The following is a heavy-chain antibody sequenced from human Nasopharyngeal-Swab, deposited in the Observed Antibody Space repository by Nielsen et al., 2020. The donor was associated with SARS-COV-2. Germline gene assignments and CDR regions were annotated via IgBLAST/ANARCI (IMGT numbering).Heavy chain of an antibody. V-gene: IGHV3-73*01. CDR3: SRWGGSCYTGKDY. CDR1: GFIFSDSA. CDR2: IRSKGNSYAT. D-gene: IGHD2-15*01. Sequence: GESLKISCAASGFIFSDSAIHWVRQASGKGLEWVGRIRSKGNSYATEYAASVEGRFTISRDDSKNTAYLQMNSLMTEDTAVYYCSRWGGSCYTGKDYWGQGTLVTVSS. J-gene: IGHJ4*02.